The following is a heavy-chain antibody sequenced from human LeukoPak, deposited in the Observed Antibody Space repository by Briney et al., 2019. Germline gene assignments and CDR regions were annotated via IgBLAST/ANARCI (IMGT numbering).Heavy chain of an antibody. D-gene: IGHD6-6*01. CDR1: GGTFSSYA. CDR3: ARDADSAAREYFQH. J-gene: IGHJ1*01. Sequence: ASVKVSXKASGGTFSSYAISWVRQAPGQGLEWMGGIIPIFGTANYAQKFQGRVTITADESTSTAYMELSSLRSEDTAVYYCARDADSAAREYFQHWGQGTLVTVSS. V-gene: IGHV1-69*13. CDR2: IIPIFGTA.